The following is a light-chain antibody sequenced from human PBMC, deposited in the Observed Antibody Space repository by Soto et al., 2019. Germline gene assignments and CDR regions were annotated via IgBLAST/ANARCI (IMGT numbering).Light chain of an antibody. CDR3: QQYNSYSWT. Sequence: DIQMTQSPSTLSASVGDRVTITCRASQSISSWLAWYQQKPGKAPKLLIYDASNLEAGVPSRFRGSGSGTDFTFTISRLQPEDIATYYCQQYNSYSWTFGQGTKVDNK. J-gene: IGKJ1*01. V-gene: IGKV1-5*01. CDR1: QSISSW. CDR2: DAS.